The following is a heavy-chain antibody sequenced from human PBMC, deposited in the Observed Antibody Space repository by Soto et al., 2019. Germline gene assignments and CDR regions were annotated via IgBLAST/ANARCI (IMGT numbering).Heavy chain of an antibody. J-gene: IGHJ5*02. V-gene: IGHV3-23*01. CDR3: AKDPVLRYFDWLLDWFDP. CDR1: GFTFSSYA. D-gene: IGHD3-9*01. Sequence: GGSLRLSCAASGFTFSSYAMSWVRQAPGKGLEWVSAISGSGGSTYYADSVKGRFTISRDNSKNTLYLQMNSLRAEDTAVYYCAKDPVLRYFDWLLDWFDPWGQGTLVTVSS. CDR2: ISGSGGST.